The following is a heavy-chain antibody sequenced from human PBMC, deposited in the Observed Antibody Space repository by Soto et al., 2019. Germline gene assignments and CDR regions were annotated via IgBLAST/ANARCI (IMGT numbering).Heavy chain of an antibody. CDR1: EFTFRSYW. CDR3: ASRGGSSDWYFDL. J-gene: IGHJ2*01. D-gene: IGHD2-15*01. Sequence: EVQLVDSGGGLVQPGGSLRLSCAASEFTFRSYWMHWVRQSPGKGLVWVSRISGDGSSTNYADSVKGRFTISRDNAKNTLYLQMNSLRAEDTAVYYCASRGGSSDWYFDLWGRGTLVTVSS. V-gene: IGHV3-74*01. CDR2: ISGDGSST.